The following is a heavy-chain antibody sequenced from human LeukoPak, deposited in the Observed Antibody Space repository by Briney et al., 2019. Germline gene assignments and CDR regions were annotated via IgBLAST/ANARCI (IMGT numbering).Heavy chain of an antibody. V-gene: IGHV1-69*05. D-gene: IGHD5-24*01. Sequence: SVKVSCKASGGTFSSYGISWVRQAPGQGLEWMGGIIPIFGTANYAQKFQGRVTITTDESTSTAYMELSSLRSEDTAVYFCARAPEMATIPYYLDYWGQGTLVTVSS. J-gene: IGHJ4*02. CDR2: IIPIFGTA. CDR1: GGTFSSYG. CDR3: ARAPEMATIPYYLDY.